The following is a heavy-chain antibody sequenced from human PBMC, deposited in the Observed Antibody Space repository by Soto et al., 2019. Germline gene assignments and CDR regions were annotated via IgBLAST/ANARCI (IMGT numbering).Heavy chain of an antibody. V-gene: IGHV4-34*01. CDR3: ARGQRCSSTSCYTWAYYYYGMDV. CDR2: INHSGRT. J-gene: IGHJ6*02. Sequence: SETLSLTCAVYGGSFSGYYWSWIRQPPGKXLEWIGEINHSGRTNYNPSLKSRVTISVDTSKNQFSLKLSSVTAADTAVYYCARGQRCSSTSCYTWAYYYYGMDVWGQGTTVTVSS. CDR1: GGSFSGYY. D-gene: IGHD2-2*02.